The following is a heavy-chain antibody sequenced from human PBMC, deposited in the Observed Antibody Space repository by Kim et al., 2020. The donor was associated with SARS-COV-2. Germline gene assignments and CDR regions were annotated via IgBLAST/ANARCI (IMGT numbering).Heavy chain of an antibody. CDR1: GFTFDTFA. J-gene: IGHJ6*01. CDR2: MSGGGVNK. CDR3: AIQANMDDYTYFYYYAM. Sequence: GGSLRLSCEGSGFTFDTFAMSWVRQAPGKGLEWVSVMSGGGVNKFYADSVRGRFTTSRDNSKNKLQMQMMRLRDEDIDYYSNAIQANMDDYTYFYYYAM. V-gene: IGHV3-23*01. D-gene: IGHD2-21*01.